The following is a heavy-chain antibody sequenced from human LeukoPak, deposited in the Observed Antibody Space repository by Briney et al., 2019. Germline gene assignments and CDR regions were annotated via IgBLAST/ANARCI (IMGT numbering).Heavy chain of an antibody. V-gene: IGHV1-18*01. CDR3: ARIAYYYDSSGYQPKSLYYYYYYMDV. Sequence: ASVKVSCKASGYNFRSFRITWVRQAPGQGLEWMVWITTFNGDTNYAQNLQGRATMTTDTSTSTAFLELGSLRSDDTAVYYCARIAYYYDSSGYQPKSLYYYYYYMDVWGKGTTVTISS. CDR2: ITTFNGDT. CDR1: GYNFRSFR. D-gene: IGHD3-22*01. J-gene: IGHJ6*03.